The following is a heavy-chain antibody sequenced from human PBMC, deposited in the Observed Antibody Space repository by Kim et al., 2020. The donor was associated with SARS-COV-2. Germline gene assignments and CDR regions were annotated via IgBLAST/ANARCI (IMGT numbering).Heavy chain of an antibody. V-gene: IGHV3-23*01. CDR2: ISGSGGST. CDR1: GFTFSSYA. J-gene: IGHJ4*02. CDR3: AKCAKVDYDILTGYYDPFRTGFDY. Sequence: GGSLRLSCAASGFTFSSYAMSWVRQAPGKGLEWVSAISGSGGSTYYADSVKGRFTISRDNSKNTLYLQMNSLRAEDTAVYYCAKCAKVDYDILTGYYDPFRTGFDYWGQGTLVTVSS. D-gene: IGHD3-9*01.